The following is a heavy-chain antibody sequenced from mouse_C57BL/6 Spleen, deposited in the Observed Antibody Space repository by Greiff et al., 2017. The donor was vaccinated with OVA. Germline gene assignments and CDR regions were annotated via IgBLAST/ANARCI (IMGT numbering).Heavy chain of an antibody. V-gene: IGHV1-55*01. CDR3: ARRGSGTFAY. CDR2: IYPGSGSI. J-gene: IGHJ3*01. Sequence: QVHVKQPGAELVKPGASVKMSCKASGYTFTSYWITWVKQRPGQGLEWIGDIYPGSGSINYNEKFKSKATLTVDTSSSTAYMQLSSLTSEDSAVYYCARRGSGTFAYWGQGTLVTVSA. CDR1: GYTFTSYW. D-gene: IGHD4-1*01.